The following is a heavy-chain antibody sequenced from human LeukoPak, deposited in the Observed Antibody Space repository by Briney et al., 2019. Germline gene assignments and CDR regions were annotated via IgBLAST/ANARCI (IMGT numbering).Heavy chain of an antibody. D-gene: IGHD3-3*01. V-gene: IGHV4-34*01. CDR2: INHSGST. J-gene: IGHJ4*02. CDR1: GGSFSGHY. Sequence: SETLSLTCAVYGGSFSGHYWSWIRQPPGKGLEWIGEINHSGSTNYNPSLKRRGTISVDTSKNQFSLKVRSVTAADTAVYYCASEGGHRVLRFLEWLPYYFDYWGQGTLVTVSS. CDR3: ASEGGHRVLRFLEWLPYYFDY.